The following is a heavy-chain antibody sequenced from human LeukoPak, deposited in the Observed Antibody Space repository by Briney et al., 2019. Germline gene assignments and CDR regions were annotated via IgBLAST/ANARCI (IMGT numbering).Heavy chain of an antibody. J-gene: IGHJ1*01. V-gene: IGHV3-48*02. CDR2: ISSSTSTI. CDR1: GFTFSSYG. Sequence: GGSLRLSCAASGFTFSSYGMHWVRQAPGKGLEWISYISSSTSTIYYADSVKGRFTISRDNAKNSLYLQMNSLRDEDTAVYYCARAQYYDSSGYYYEDYFQHWGQGTLVTVSS. CDR3: ARAQYYDSSGYYYEDYFQH. D-gene: IGHD3-22*01.